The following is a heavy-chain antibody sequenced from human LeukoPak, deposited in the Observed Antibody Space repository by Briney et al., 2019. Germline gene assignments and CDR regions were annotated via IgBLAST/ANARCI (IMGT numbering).Heavy chain of an antibody. V-gene: IGHV3-23*01. J-gene: IGHJ5*01. CDR2: MCGTAGCT. D-gene: IGHD3-22*01. CDR3: AKDRPNFHENSGHYYRRDGDS. Sequence: GGSLTLSCQASGFTFYMYAMSWVRQAPGKGLEWVSSMCGTAGCTFYPDSVRGGFTLSRENSTSVRYMRMNSLTAEDTAIYYCAKDRPNFHENSGHYYRRDGDSWGQGTLVTVAT. CDR1: GFTFYMYA.